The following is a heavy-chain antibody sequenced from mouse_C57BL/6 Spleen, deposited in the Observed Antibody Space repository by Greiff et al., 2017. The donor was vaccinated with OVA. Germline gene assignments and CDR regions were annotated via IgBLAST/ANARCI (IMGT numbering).Heavy chain of an antibody. J-gene: IGHJ3*01. CDR3: ARSRGLAWFAY. D-gene: IGHD6-1*01. V-gene: IGHV1-72*01. Sequence: QVQLKQPGAELVKPGASVKLSCKASGYTFTSYWMHWVKQRPGRGLEWIGRIDPNSGGTKYNEKFKSKATLTVDKPSSTAYMQLSSLTSEDSAVYYCARSRGLAWFAYWAKGLWSLSLQ. CDR1: GYTFTSYW. CDR2: IDPNSGGT.